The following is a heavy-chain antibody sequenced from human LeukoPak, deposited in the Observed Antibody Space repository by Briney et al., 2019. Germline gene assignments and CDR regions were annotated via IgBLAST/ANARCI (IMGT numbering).Heavy chain of an antibody. CDR2: VYSSGST. Sequence: SETLSLTCTVSGASISSYYWSWIRQPAGKGLEWIGRVYSSGSTNYNPSLKSRVTMSEDTSKNQFSLKLRSVTAADTAVYYCVRDPDGYNWFDSWGQGTQVTAST. D-gene: IGHD1-14*01. J-gene: IGHJ5*01. CDR1: GASISSYY. CDR3: VRDPDGYNWFDS. V-gene: IGHV4-4*07.